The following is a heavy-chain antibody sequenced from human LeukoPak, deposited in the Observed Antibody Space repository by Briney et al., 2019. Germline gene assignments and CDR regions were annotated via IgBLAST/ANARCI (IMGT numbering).Heavy chain of an antibody. V-gene: IGHV3-74*01. D-gene: IGHD3-10*01. CDR1: GFTFSSYS. CDR2: IDFDGSGT. J-gene: IGHJ4*02. CDR3: VTDGVRTIPFDS. Sequence: GGSLRLSCAASGFTFSSYSMNWVRQAPGEGPVWVAQIDFDGSGTTYADPVKGRFTISRDNAKNTLFLQMNSLRAEDTAIYYCVTDGVRTIPFDSWGPGILVTVSS.